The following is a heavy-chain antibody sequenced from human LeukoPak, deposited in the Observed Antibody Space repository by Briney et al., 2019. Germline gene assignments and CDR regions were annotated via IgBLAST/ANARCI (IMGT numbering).Heavy chain of an antibody. CDR3: ARGIEVVPTTLDRNWFDP. J-gene: IGHJ5*02. V-gene: IGHV4-34*01. CDR2: INHSGST. Sequence: PSETLSLTCAVYGGSFSDYYWSWIRQPPGKGLEWIGEINHSGSTHYNPSLKSRVTISVDTSNNQFSLKLRSVTAADTAVYCCARGIEVVPTTLDRNWFDPWGEGTLVSVST. D-gene: IGHD2-2*01. CDR1: GGSFSDYY.